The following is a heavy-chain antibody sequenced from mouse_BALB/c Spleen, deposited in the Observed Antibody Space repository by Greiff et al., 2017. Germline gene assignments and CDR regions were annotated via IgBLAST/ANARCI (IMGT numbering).Heavy chain of an antibody. CDR3: ARSYYDYDEGYAMDY. J-gene: IGHJ4*01. CDR2: IYPGNVNT. CDR1: GYTFTSYY. D-gene: IGHD2-4*01. Sequence: LQESGPELVKPGASVRISCKASGYTFTSYYIHWVKQRPGQGLEWIGWIYPGNVNTKYNEKFKGKATLTADKSSSTAYMQLSSLTSEDSAVYFCARSYYDYDEGYAMDYWGQGTSVTVSS. V-gene: IGHV1S56*01.